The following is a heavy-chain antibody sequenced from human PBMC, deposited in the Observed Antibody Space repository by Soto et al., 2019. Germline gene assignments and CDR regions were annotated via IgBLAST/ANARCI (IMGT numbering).Heavy chain of an antibody. D-gene: IGHD6-19*01. CDR1: GFTFSSYG. CDR3: AKGHPQWLVHLTYFDL. J-gene: IGHJ2*01. V-gene: IGHV3-30*18. Sequence: GGSLRLSCAASGFTFSSYGMHWVRQAPGKGLEWVAVISYDGSNKYYADSVKGRFTISRDNSKNTLYLQMNSLRAEDTAVYYCAKGHPQWLVHLTYFDLWGRGTLVTVSS. CDR2: ISYDGSNK.